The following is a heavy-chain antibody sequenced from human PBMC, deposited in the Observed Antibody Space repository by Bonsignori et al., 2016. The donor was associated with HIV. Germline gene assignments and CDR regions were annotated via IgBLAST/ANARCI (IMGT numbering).Heavy chain of an antibody. Sequence: GESLKISCAASGFTVSSNYMSWVRQGSREGGWEWVSVIYSGGSTYYADSVKGRFTISRDNSKNTLYLQMNSLRAEDTAVYYCARELQTGGEAFDIWGQGTMVTVSS. CDR1: GFTVSSNY. CDR2: IYSGGST. J-gene: IGHJ3*02. V-gene: IGHV3-53*01. D-gene: IGHD7-27*01. CDR3: ARELQTGGEAFDI.